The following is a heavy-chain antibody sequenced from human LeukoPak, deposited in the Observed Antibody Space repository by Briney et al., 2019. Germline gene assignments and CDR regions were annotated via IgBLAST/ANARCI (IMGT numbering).Heavy chain of an antibody. V-gene: IGHV4-34*01. CDR1: GGSFSGYY. CDR3: ARGSPPVA. CDR2: INHSGST. Sequence: SETLSLTCAVYGGSFSGYYWSWIRQPPGKGLEWIGEINHSGSTNYNPSLKSRVTISVDTSKNQFSLKLSSVTAADMAVYYCARGSPPVAWGQGTLVTVSS. J-gene: IGHJ5*02.